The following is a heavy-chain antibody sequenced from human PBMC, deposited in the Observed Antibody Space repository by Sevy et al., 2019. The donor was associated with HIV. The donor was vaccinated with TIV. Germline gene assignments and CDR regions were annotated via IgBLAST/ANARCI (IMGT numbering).Heavy chain of an antibody. J-gene: IGHJ5*02. CDR2: IRGSGGSA. Sequence: GGSLRLSCAASGFPFSSYVMSWVRQAPGKGLEWVSTIRGSGGSAYYADSVKGRFTISRDNSKNTLFLQMHSLRAEDTAVYYCAKGLRGTTTNNWFDPWGQGTLVTVSS. CDR1: GFPFSSYV. CDR3: AKGLRGTTTNNWFDP. D-gene: IGHD4-17*01. V-gene: IGHV3-23*01.